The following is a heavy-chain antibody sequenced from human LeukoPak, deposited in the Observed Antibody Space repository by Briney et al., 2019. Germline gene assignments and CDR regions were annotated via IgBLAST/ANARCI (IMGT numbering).Heavy chain of an antibody. CDR2: VSRSGGAT. Sequence: GGSLRLSCAASGFSFTSYAMSWVRQAQGKGLEWVSAVSRSGGATYHADSVKGQFTISRDNSKSTVYLEMNSLRAEDTAVYFCVKDRYGSFDPWGQGTLVTVPS. CDR3: VKDRYGSFDP. CDR1: GFSFTSYA. J-gene: IGHJ5*02. V-gene: IGHV3-23*01. D-gene: IGHD3-10*01.